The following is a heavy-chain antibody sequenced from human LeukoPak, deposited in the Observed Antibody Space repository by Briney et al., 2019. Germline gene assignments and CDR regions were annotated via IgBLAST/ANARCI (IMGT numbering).Heavy chain of an antibody. V-gene: IGHV3-7*01. CDR1: GFTFSSYW. D-gene: IGHD6-13*01. CDR2: IKQDGSEK. Sequence: GGSPRLSCAASGFTFSSYWMSWVRQAPGKGLEWVANIKQDGSEKYYVDSVRGRFTISRDNAKNSLYLQMNSLRAEDTAVYYCARDIAAAATRSFDYWGQGTLVTVSS. CDR3: ARDIAAAATRSFDY. J-gene: IGHJ4*02.